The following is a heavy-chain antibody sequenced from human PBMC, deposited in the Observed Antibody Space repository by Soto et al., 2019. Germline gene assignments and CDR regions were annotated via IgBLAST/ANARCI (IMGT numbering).Heavy chain of an antibody. CDR1: GYTFTGYY. J-gene: IGHJ6*02. CDR3: ARFSGTYYYYGMDV. V-gene: IGHV1-2*04. CDR2: INPNSGGT. Sequence: ASVKVSCKASGYTFTGYYMHWVRQAPGQGLEWMGWINPNSGGTNYAQKFRGWVTMTRDTSISTAYMELSRLRSDDTAVYYCARFSGTYYYYGMDVWGQGTTVTVSS.